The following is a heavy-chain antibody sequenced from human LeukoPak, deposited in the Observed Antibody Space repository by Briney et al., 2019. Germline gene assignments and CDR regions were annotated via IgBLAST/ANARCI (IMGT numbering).Heavy chain of an antibody. D-gene: IGHD3-22*01. CDR3: AKDGTHYYDGSAYWGAFDI. Sequence: PGGSLRLPCAASGFTFSSYAMSWVRQAPGKGLEWVSTISGSGDGTYYADSVKGRFTISRDNSKNTLYLQMNSLRVEDTALYYCAKDGTHYYDGSAYWGAFDIWGQGTMVTVSS. J-gene: IGHJ3*02. CDR2: ISGSGDGT. V-gene: IGHV3-23*01. CDR1: GFTFSSYA.